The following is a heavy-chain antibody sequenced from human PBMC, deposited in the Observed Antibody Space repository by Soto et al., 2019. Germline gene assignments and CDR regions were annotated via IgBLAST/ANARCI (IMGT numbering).Heavy chain of an antibody. V-gene: IGHV3-23*01. Sequence: GGSLSLSCVASGFTFSSYAMSWVRQAPGKGLEWVSVIRGSSHSTYYADSVKGRFTISRDNSKNTLYLQMNSLRAEDTAVYYCAKDGYDILTGYFLDAFDFWGQGTMVTVSS. CDR3: AKDGYDILTGYFLDAFDF. CDR2: IRGSSHST. CDR1: GFTFSSYA. J-gene: IGHJ3*01. D-gene: IGHD3-9*01.